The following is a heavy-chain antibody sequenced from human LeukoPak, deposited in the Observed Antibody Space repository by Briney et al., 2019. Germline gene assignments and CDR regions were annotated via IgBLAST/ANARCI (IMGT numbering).Heavy chain of an antibody. J-gene: IGHJ4*02. CDR3: AKDRWKGGSRNYFDY. V-gene: IGHV3-48*01. D-gene: IGHD1-26*01. CDR2: ISSSSSTI. Sequence: GGSLRLSCAASGFTFSSYSMNWVRQAPGKGLEWVSYISSSSSTIYYADSVKGRFTISRDNAKNSLYLQMNSLRAEDTAVYYCAKDRWKGGSRNYFDYWGQGTLVTVSS. CDR1: GFTFSSYS.